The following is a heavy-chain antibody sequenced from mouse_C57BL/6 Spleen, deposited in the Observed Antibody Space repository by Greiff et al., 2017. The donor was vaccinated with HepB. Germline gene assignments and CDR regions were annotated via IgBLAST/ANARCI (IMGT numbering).Heavy chain of an antibody. Sequence: QVQLQQSGPELVKPGASVKISCKASGYAFSSSWMNWVKQRPGKGLEWIGRIYPGDGDTNYYGKFKGKARLTADKSSSTAYMQLNSLTSEYSAVYFCARRAITTVVATNYFDYWGQGTTLTVSS. CDR1: GYAFSSSW. J-gene: IGHJ2*01. CDR2: IYPGDGDT. D-gene: IGHD1-1*01. CDR3: ARRAITTVVATNYFDY. V-gene: IGHV1-82*01.